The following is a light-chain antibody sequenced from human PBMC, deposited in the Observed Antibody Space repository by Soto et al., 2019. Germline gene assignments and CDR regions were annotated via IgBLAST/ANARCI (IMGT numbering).Light chain of an antibody. CDR2: EVS. J-gene: IGLJ2*01. CDR3: CSYAGSSNVI. CDR1: SSDVGSYNL. Sequence: QSVLTQPASVSGSPGQSITISCTGTSSDVGSYNLVSWYQQHPGKAPKLMIYEVSKRPSGVSNRFSGSKSGNTASLTISGIQAEDETDYYCCSYAGSSNVIFGGGTQLTVL. V-gene: IGLV2-23*02.